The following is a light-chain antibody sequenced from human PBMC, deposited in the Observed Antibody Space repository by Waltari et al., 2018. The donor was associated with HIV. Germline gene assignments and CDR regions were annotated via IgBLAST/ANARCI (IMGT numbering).Light chain of an antibody. V-gene: IGLV2-23*02. CDR1: SSDVGSYNL. Sequence: QSALTQPASVSGYPGQSITISCTGTSSDVGSYNLVSWYQQHPGKAPKLMIYEVSKRPSGVSNRFSGSKSGNTASLTISGLQAEDEADYYCCSYAGSSTLFGGGTKLTVL. CDR3: CSYAGSSTL. CDR2: EVS. J-gene: IGLJ2*01.